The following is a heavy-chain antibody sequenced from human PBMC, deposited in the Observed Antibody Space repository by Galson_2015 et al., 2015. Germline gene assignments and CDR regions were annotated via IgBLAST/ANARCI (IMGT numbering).Heavy chain of an antibody. CDR2: TYYRSKWYN. Sequence: CAISGDSVSSNSAAWNWIRQSPSRGLEWLGRTYYRSKWYNDYAVSVKSRITTNPDTSKNQFSLQLNSVTPEDTAVYYCARDRDYVWGSSVDYYYYGMDVWGQGTTVTVSS. D-gene: IGHD3-16*01. J-gene: IGHJ6*02. CDR3: ARDRDYVWGSSVDYYYYGMDV. V-gene: IGHV6-1*01. CDR1: GDSVSSNSAA.